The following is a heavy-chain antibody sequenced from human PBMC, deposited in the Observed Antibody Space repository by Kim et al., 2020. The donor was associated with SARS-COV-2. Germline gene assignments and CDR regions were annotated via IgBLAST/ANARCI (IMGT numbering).Heavy chain of an antibody. J-gene: IGHJ5*02. V-gene: IGHV4-31*03. CDR2: MYYSGST. CDR3: ARSVYGPFDP. D-gene: IGHD2-8*01. Sequence: SETLSLTCTVSGGSISSGGYYWSWIRQHPGKGLEWIGYMYYSGSTAYSPSLKSRVTISVDTSKNQFSLKLSSVTAADTAVYYCARSVYGPFDPWGQGTLVTVSS. CDR1: GGSISSGGYY.